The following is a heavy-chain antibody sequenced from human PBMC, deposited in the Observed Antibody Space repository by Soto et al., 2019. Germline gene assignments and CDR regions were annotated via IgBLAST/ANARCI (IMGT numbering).Heavy chain of an antibody. D-gene: IGHD1-26*01. CDR1: GHNFASFW. V-gene: IGHV5-51*01. Sequence: GESLKISCKASGHNFASFWIGWVRQMPGKGLEWMGLIYPGDSETRYRPSFQGQVTISADKSHSTAYLQWSSLKASDTAMYYCARRDGSYSSVNWFDPWGQGTLVTVSS. J-gene: IGHJ5*02. CDR2: IYPGDSET. CDR3: ARRDGSYSSVNWFDP.